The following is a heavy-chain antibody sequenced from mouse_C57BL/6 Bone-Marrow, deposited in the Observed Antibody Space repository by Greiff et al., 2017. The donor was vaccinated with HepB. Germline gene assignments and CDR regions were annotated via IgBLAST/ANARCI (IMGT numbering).Heavy chain of an antibody. V-gene: IGHV5-4*01. Sequence: EVKLMESGGGLVKPGGSLKLSCAASGFTFSSYAMSWVRQTPEKRLEWVATISDGGSYTYYPDNVKGRFTISRDNAKNNLYLQMSHLKSEDTAMYYCARDRDPPYYYGSSPYWYFDVWGTGTTVTVSS. J-gene: IGHJ1*03. CDR2: ISDGGSYT. CDR3: ARDRDPPYYYGSSPYWYFDV. CDR1: GFTFSSYA. D-gene: IGHD1-1*01.